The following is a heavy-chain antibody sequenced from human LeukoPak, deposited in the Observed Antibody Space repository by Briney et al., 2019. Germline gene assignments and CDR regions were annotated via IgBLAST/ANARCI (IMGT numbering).Heavy chain of an antibody. CDR3: ARVAGYSRFDP. CDR1: GFTFSSYG. CDR2: ISYDGSNK. D-gene: IGHD3-22*01. Sequence: GRSLRLSCAASGFTFSSYGMHWVRQAPGKGLEWVAVISYDGSNKYYADSVKGRFTISRDNAKNSLYLQMNSLRAEDTAVYYCARVAGYSRFDPWGQGTLVTVSS. V-gene: IGHV3-30*03. J-gene: IGHJ5*02.